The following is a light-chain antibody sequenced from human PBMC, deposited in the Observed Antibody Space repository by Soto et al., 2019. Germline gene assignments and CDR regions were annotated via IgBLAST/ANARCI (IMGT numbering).Light chain of an antibody. CDR2: GAS. Sequence: EIVMTQSPATLSVSPGERDTLSCRASQSVSSNLAWYQQKPGQAPRLLISGASTRATGSPATLSGSGSGTEFTLTISSLQSEDFAVDYCQQYNNGPPHTCGQGTKLEIK. CDR1: QSVSSN. V-gene: IGKV3-15*01. CDR3: QQYNNGPPHT. J-gene: IGKJ2*01.